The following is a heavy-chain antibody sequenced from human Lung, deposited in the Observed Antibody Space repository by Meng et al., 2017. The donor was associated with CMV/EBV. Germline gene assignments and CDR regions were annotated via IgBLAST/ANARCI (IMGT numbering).Heavy chain of an antibody. CDR3: ARGVNYDILTGP. J-gene: IGHJ5*02. D-gene: IGHD3-9*01. CDR1: GYTFTGYY. V-gene: IGHV1-2*02. Sequence: SVKVSCXASGYTFTGYYMHWVRQAPGQGLEWMGWINPNSGGTNYAQKFQGRVTMTRDTSISTAYMELSRLRSDDTAVYYCARGVNYDILTGPWGQGTLVTFSS. CDR2: INPNSGGT.